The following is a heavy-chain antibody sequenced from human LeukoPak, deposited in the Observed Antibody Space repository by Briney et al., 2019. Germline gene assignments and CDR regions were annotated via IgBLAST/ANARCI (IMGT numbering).Heavy chain of an antibody. D-gene: IGHD1-1*01. J-gene: IGHJ4*02. CDR2: ISGYNGNA. CDR1: GYTFSSYG. CDR3: TRGPASGTTGPAGF. V-gene: IGHV1-18*01. Sequence: GASVNVSFKATGYTFSSYGFTWVRQAPGQGLEWMGWISGYNGNANYAQKLQGRVTLTTDTTTGTAYLELRSLTSDDTAVYFCTRGPASGTTGPAGFWGQGTLVTVSS.